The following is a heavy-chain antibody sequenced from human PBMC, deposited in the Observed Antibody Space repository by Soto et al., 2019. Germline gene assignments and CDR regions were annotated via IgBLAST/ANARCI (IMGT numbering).Heavy chain of an antibody. Sequence: GSLRLSFAASGFAFLSYAISCFGKSPLKWLEWVSAISGSGGSTYYADSVKGRFTISRDNSKNTLYLQMNSLRAEDTAVYYCAKRPPYYDSSGYDDPLDDWGQGTLVTVSS. V-gene: IGHV3-23*01. CDR2: ISGSGGST. D-gene: IGHD3-22*01. J-gene: IGHJ4*02. CDR1: GFAFLSYA. CDR3: AKRPPYYDSSGYDDPLDD.